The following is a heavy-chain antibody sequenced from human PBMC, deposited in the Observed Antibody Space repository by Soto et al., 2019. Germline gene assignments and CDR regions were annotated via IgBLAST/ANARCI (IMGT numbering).Heavy chain of an antibody. CDR2: INPKSGDK. V-gene: IGHV1-2*02. CDR3: ARDLFPAEKNWNDAYNYFDP. CDR1: GYTFTGHI. J-gene: IGHJ5*02. Sequence: ASLKVSCKTSGYTFTGHIIHWLRQAPGQGLEWLGWINPKSGDKLYAQKFQGRVTITRDTYISTVYMDLTRLASDDTAVYYCARDLFPAEKNWNDAYNYFDPWGQGTLVPVSS. D-gene: IGHD1-1*01.